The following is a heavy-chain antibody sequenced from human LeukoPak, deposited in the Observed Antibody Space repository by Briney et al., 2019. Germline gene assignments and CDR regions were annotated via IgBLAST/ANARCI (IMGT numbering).Heavy chain of an antibody. CDR3: ARDTPGTAVGGIDV. V-gene: IGHV1-69*04. J-gene: IGHJ3*01. D-gene: IGHD5-18*01. Sequence: GSSVKVSCKASGGTFSNEVFNWVRQAPGQGLEWMGRIIPILNNRDYAQKFQGRLTITADKSTSTAYMESSLRSDDTAVYYCARDTPGTAVGGIDVWGQGTLVTVSS. CDR1: GGTFSNEV. CDR2: IIPILNNR.